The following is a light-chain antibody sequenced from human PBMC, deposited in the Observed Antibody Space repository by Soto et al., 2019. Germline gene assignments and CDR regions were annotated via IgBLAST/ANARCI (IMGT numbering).Light chain of an antibody. V-gene: IGKV3-15*01. CDR2: GAS. CDR3: QQYNNWPRT. CDR1: QSVSSN. J-gene: IGKJ1*01. Sequence: EIVMTQSPATLSVSPGERATLSCRASQSVSSNLAWYQQKPGQAPRLLIYGASTRATGIPARFSGSGSGTGFPLPISRLQSEDFAVYCCQQYNNWPRTFGQGTKVEIK.